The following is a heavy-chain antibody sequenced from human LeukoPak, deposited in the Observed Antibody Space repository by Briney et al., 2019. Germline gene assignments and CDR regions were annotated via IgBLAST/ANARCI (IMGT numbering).Heavy chain of an antibody. V-gene: IGHV4-31*03. CDR2: IYYSGST. Sequence: PSETLSLTCTVSGGSISSGGYYWSWLRQHPGKGLEWIGYIYYSGSTYYNPSLKSRVTISVDTSKHQFSLKLSSVTAADTAVYYCARGSSGWYGWNWFDPWGQGTLVTVSS. CDR1: GGSISSGGYY. D-gene: IGHD6-19*01. J-gene: IGHJ5*02. CDR3: ARGSSGWYGWNWFDP.